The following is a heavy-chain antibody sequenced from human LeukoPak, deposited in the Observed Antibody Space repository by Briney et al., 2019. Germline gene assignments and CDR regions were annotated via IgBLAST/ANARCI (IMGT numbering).Heavy chain of an antibody. J-gene: IGHJ6*02. CDR3: ARGSELPSTMGEDYYYYGMDV. CDR2: ISYDGNRK. V-gene: IGHV3-30-3*01. Sequence: GRSLRLSCAASGFTFSSYPLHWVRQAPGKGMEWVSFISYDGNRKDYADSVKGRFTISRDNSKNTLYLQMNSLRPEDTAVYYCARGSELPSTMGEDYYYYGMDVWGQGTTVTVSS. D-gene: IGHD3-16*01. CDR1: GFTFSSYP.